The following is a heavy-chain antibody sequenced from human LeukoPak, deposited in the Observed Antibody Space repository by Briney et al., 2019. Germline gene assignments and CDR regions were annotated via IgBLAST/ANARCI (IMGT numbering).Heavy chain of an antibody. CDR2: IIPIFGTA. V-gene: IGHV1-69*05. D-gene: IGHD2-8*01. Sequence: ASVKVSCKASGGTFSSYALSWVRQAPGQGLEWMGGIIPIFGTANYAQKFQGRVTISTDESTSTAYMELSSLRSEDTAVYYCARVGSYCTNGVCWDGYFDYWGQGSLVTVSS. CDR1: GGTFSSYA. CDR3: ARVGSYCTNGVCWDGYFDY. J-gene: IGHJ4*02.